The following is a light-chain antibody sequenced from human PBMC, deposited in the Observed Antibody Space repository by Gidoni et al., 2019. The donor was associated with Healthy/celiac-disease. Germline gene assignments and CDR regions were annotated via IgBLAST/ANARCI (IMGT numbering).Light chain of an antibody. V-gene: IGKV1-5*03. Sequence: DIQLTQPPSTLSASVGDRVTITCRASQSISSWLAWYQQKPGKATTLLIYKASSLESGVPSRFSGSGSGTEFTLTISSLQPDDFATYYCQQYNSYSCSFGQGTKLEIK. CDR3: QQYNSYSCS. CDR1: QSISSW. CDR2: KAS. J-gene: IGKJ2*04.